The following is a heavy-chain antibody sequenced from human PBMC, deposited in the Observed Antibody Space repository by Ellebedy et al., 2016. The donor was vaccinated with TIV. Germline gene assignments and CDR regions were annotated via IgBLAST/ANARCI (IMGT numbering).Heavy chain of an antibody. CDR1: VGSFSDFY. J-gene: IGHJ4*02. CDR2: INHNGGT. CDR3: ARAPPSSGTLFY. Sequence: SETLSLXCAFSVGSFSDFYWSWVRQSPGRGLEWIGEINHNGGTNYNPSLKSRVTISVDTSKNQFSLKLSSVTAADTAFYYCARAPPSSGTLFYWGQGTLVTVSS. V-gene: IGHV4-34*01. D-gene: IGHD3-10*01.